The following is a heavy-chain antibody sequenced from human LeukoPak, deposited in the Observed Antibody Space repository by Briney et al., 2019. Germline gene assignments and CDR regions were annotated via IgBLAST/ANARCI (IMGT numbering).Heavy chain of an antibody. J-gene: IGHJ4*02. CDR1: GYSSTNYG. V-gene: IGHV1-18*04. CDR2: ISAYTGNT. D-gene: IGHD3-3*01. Sequence: ASVKVSCKASGYSSTNYGISWVRQAPGQGLEWMGWISAYTGNTHYAQRFQGRVTLTTDTSTSTAYVELRSLRSDDTALYFCARDIAYYDFSSGYFWGDWGQGTLVTVSP. CDR3: ARDIAYYDFSSGYFWGD.